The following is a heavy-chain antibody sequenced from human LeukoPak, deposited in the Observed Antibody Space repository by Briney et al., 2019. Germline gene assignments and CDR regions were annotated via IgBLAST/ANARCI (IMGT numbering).Heavy chain of an antibody. Sequence: SETLSLTCTVSGGSISSYYWSWIRQPPGKGLEWIGYIYYSGSTNYNPSLKSRVTISVDTSKNQFSLKLSSVTAADTAVYYCARGVGASGYIDYWGQGTLVTVSS. D-gene: IGHD1-26*01. CDR3: ARGVGASGYIDY. J-gene: IGHJ4*02. CDR2: IYYSGST. V-gene: IGHV4-59*01. CDR1: GGSISSYY.